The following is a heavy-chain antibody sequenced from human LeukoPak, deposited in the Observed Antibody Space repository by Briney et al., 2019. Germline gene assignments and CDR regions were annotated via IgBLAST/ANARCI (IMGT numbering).Heavy chain of an antibody. J-gene: IGHJ4*02. V-gene: IGHV1-2*04. Sequence: ASVKVPCKASGYTFTGYYMHWVRQAPGQGLEWMGWINPNSGGTNYAQKFQGWVTMTRDTSISTAYMELSRLRSDDTAVYYCARGSSRYSYGYDYWGQGTLVTVSS. CDR1: GYTFTGYY. D-gene: IGHD5-18*01. CDR3: ARGSSRYSYGYDY. CDR2: INPNSGGT.